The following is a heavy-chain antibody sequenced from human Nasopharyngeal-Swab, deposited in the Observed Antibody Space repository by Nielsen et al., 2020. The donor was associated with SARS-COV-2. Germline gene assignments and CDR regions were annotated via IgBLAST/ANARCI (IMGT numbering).Heavy chain of an antibody. J-gene: IGHJ4*02. D-gene: IGHD1-26*01. Sequence: GESLKISCAASGFSFNNYGMHWVRQAPGKGLEWVAFIRNDGSNKYYGDSVKGRLTISRDNSKNTLYLQMNSLRAEDTAVYYCAKDSGWELLSLDYWGQGTLVTVSS. CDR3: AKDSGWELLSLDY. V-gene: IGHV3-30*02. CDR2: IRNDGSNK. CDR1: GFSFNNYG.